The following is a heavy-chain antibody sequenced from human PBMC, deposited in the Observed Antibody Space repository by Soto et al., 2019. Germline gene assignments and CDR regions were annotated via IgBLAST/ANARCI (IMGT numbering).Heavy chain of an antibody. Sequence: GGSLRLSCAASGFAFSSYGMHWVRQAPGKGLEWVAVISYDGSNKHYADSVKGRFTISRDYSKNTLYLQMNSLRAEDTAVYYCAKEVSGSYSYYGMDVWGQGTTVTVSS. J-gene: IGHJ6*02. CDR1: GFAFSSYG. D-gene: IGHD1-26*01. V-gene: IGHV3-30*18. CDR2: ISYDGSNK. CDR3: AKEVSGSYSYYGMDV.